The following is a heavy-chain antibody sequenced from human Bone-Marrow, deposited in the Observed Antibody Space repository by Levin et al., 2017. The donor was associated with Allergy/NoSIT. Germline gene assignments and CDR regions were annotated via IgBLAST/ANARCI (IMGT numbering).Heavy chain of an antibody. Sequence: ASVKVSCTASGLTSSNYVMGWVRQAPGKGLEYVSAITGSGDYRFYADSVKGRFTISKDNSKNTLFLQMNSLRAEDTALYYCARDMYYYDSSGYFSRAAFDMWGQGTMVTVSS. CDR1: GLTSSNYV. V-gene: IGHV3-23*01. J-gene: IGHJ3*02. CDR3: ARDMYYYDSSGYFSRAAFDM. D-gene: IGHD3-22*01. CDR2: ITGSGDYR.